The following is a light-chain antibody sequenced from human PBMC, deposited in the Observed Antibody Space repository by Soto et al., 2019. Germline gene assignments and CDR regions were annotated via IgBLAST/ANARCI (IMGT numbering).Light chain of an antibody. J-gene: IGKJ2*01. CDR3: QQYGTSSYT. CDR2: GAS. CDR1: QSVSSSY. V-gene: IGKV3-20*01. Sequence: EIVLTQSPDTLSLSPGERATLSCRASQSVSSSYLAWYQQKPGQAPRLLIYGASSRATGIPDRFSGGGSGTDFTLTISRAEPEDFAVYYCQQYGTSSYTFGQGTKLEIK.